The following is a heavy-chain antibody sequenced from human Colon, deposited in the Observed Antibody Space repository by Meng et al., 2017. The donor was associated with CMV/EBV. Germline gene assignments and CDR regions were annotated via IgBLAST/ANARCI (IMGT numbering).Heavy chain of an antibody. V-gene: IGHV4-4*07. CDR1: GAPISNFF. CDR2: IQSDGNT. J-gene: IGHJ4*02. Sequence: QLQLQESAQGLVRPSETLSLTCSVSGAPISNFFWSWIRQSAGMRLEWIGRIQSDGNTYYNPSLKSRVTVSQDTSKNQISLRLRSVTAADTAVYYCATGSGDFDHWGQGTLVTVSS. CDR3: ATGSGDFDH. D-gene: IGHD1-26*01.